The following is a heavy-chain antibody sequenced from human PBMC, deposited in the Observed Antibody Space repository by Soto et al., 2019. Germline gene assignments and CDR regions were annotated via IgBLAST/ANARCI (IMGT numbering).Heavy chain of an antibody. V-gene: IGHV1-46*03. CDR3: ACLRSNWNPPDR. Sequence: QVQLVQSGAVVKKPGASVKVYCKASGYTFTSYYMHWVRQAPGQGLEWMGIINPSGGSTSYAQKFQGRVTMPSDTSTSTVYMELSSLRSEYTAVYYCACLRSNWNPPDRWGQGTLSAVAS. CDR2: INPSGGST. CDR1: GYTFTSYY. D-gene: IGHD1-20*01. J-gene: IGHJ5*02.